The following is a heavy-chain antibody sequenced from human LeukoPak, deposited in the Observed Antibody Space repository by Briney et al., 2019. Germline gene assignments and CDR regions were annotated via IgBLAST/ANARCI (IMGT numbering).Heavy chain of an antibody. J-gene: IGHJ4*02. D-gene: IGHD2-15*01. CDR1: GGSFSGYY. CDR2: INHSGNT. V-gene: IGHV4-34*01. Sequence: SETLSLTCAVYGGSFSGYYWSWIRQPPGKGLEWIGEINHSGNTNYNPSLKSRVTISVDTSKNQFSLKLSSVTAADTAVYYCARRRIGYCSGGSCYRFDYWGQGTLVTVSS. CDR3: ARRRIGYCSGGSCYRFDY.